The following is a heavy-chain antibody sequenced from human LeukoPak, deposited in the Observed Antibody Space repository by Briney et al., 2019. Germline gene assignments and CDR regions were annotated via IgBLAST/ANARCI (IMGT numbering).Heavy chain of an antibody. CDR3: IRPNADGYRSGFDS. J-gene: IGHJ4*02. Sequence: PGGSLRLSCAASGFTFSGSAVHWVRQAPGKGLEWVGRIRSRANNYATAYAASVKGRFTVSRDDSKNTAFLQMYGLTPEDTAVYYCIRPNADGYRSGFDSWGQGTLVTVSS. CDR2: IRSRANNYAT. D-gene: IGHD5-12*01. CDR1: GFTFSGSA. V-gene: IGHV3-73*01.